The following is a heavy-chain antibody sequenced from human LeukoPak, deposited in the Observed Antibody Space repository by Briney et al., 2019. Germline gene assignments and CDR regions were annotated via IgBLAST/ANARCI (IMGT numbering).Heavy chain of an antibody. CDR1: GFTFSNYG. D-gene: IGHD3-9*01. J-gene: IGHJ6*03. CDR3: VKVLTIVHFYQYMDV. CDR2: IQSDGNKE. V-gene: IGHV3-30*02. Sequence: QSGGSLRLSCAASGFTFSNYGMHWVRQAPGKGLEWVAFIQSDGNKEYYADSVKGRFSISRDNSKNTVYLQMNSLRTEDAAVFYCVKVLTIVHFYQYMDVWGKGTTVTVSS.